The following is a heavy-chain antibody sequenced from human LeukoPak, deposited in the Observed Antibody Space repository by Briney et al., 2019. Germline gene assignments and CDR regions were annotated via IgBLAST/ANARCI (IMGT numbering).Heavy chain of an antibody. CDR3: TRTNSYSGSYYPSDY. V-gene: IGHV3-30*04. CDR1: GFTFSTCA. D-gene: IGHD1-26*01. Sequence: PGGSLRLSCAASGFTFSTCAMHWVRQAPGKGLEWVAVISYDGSTKYDADSVKGRFTISRDNTKNTLYLQMNNLRAEDTAVYYCTRTNSYSGSYYPSDYWGQGTLVTVSS. CDR2: ISYDGSTK. J-gene: IGHJ4*02.